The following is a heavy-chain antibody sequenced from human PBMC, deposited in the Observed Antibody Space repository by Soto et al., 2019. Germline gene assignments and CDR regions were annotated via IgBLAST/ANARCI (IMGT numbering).Heavy chain of an antibody. D-gene: IGHD3-10*01. CDR2: INHSRST. V-gene: IGHV4-34*01. Sequence: PSETLSLTCAVYGGSFSGYYWSWIRQPPGKGLEWIGEINHSRSTNYNPSLKSRVTISVDTSKNQFSLKLSSVTAADTAVYYCARGWLLWFGELYYYYGMDVWGQGTTVAVSS. J-gene: IGHJ6*02. CDR1: GGSFSGYY. CDR3: ARGWLLWFGELYYYYGMDV.